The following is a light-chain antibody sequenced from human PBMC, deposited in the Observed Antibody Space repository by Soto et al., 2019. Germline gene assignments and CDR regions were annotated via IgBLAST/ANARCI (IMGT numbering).Light chain of an antibody. J-gene: IGKJ1*01. Sequence: DIQMTQSPSTLSASVGDRVTITCRASQSISNWLAWYQQKPGKAPNLLIYKASSLESGVPSRFSGSGSGTEFTLTISSLQPDDFASYYCKQYSNYPRTFGQGTRVDIK. V-gene: IGKV1-5*03. CDR3: KQYSNYPRT. CDR2: KAS. CDR1: QSISNW.